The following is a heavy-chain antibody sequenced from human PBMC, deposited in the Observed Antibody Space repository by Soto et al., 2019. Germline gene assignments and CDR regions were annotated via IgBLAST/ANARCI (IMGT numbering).Heavy chain of an antibody. CDR1: GGSISSSNW. CDR3: ARHPGSYHFDY. Sequence: QVQLQESGPGLVKPSGTLSLTCAVSGGSISSSNWWSWVRQPPGKGLEWIGEIYHSGSTNYNPSRKTRLNISVDKSKNQFSLKLSSVTAADTAVYYCARHPGSYHFDYWGQGTLVTVSS. CDR2: IYHSGST. D-gene: IGHD3-10*01. J-gene: IGHJ4*02. V-gene: IGHV4-4*02.